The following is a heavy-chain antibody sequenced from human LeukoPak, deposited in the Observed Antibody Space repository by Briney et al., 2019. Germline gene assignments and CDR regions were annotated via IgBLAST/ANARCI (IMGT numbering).Heavy chain of an antibody. V-gene: IGHV4-31*03. Sequence: SETLSLTCTVSGGSISSGGYYWSWIRQHPGKGLEWIGYIYYSGSTYYNPSLKSRVTISVDTSKNQFSLKLSSVTAADTAVYYWPRAAYDILTGYYNVGWYFDLWGRGTLVTVSS. CDR2: IYYSGST. J-gene: IGHJ2*01. CDR1: GGSISSGGYY. CDR3: PRAAYDILTGYYNVGWYFDL. D-gene: IGHD3-9*01.